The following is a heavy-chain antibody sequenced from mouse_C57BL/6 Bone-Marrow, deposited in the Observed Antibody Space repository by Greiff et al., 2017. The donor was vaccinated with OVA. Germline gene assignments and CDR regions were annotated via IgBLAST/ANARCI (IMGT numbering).Heavy chain of an antibody. D-gene: IGHD4-1*01. CDR3: ARHSSLTGTDFDY. V-gene: IGHV5-9*01. Sequence: EVQRVESGGGLVKPGGSLKLSCAASGFTFSSYTMSWVRQTPEKRLEWVATISGGGGNTYYPDSVKGRFTISRDNAKNTLYLQMSSLRSEDTALYYCARHSSLTGTDFDYWGQGTTLTVSS. CDR1: GFTFSSYT. CDR2: ISGGGGNT. J-gene: IGHJ2*01.